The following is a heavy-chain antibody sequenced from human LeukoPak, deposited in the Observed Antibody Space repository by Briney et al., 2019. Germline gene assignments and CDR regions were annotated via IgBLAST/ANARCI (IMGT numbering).Heavy chain of an antibody. CDR3: AKGRIAVAPYYGTDV. D-gene: IGHD6-19*01. CDR1: GFTFSNYA. Sequence: GGSLRLSCAASGFTFSNYAMSWVRQAPGKGLEWVSGISGSGGTTYYADSVKGRFTISRDNSNNTVDLQMNSLRAEDTAIYYCAKGRIAVAPYYGTDVWGRGTTVSVSS. CDR2: ISGSGGTT. J-gene: IGHJ6*02. V-gene: IGHV3-23*01.